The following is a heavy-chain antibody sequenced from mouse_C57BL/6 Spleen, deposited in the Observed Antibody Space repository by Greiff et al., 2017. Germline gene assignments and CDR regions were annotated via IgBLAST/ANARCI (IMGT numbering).Heavy chain of an antibody. V-gene: IGHV5-17*01. CDR3: AKDVSWFAY. Sequence: EVMLVESGGGLVKPGGSLTLSCAASGFTFSDYGMHWVRQAPEKGLEWVAYISSGSSTIYYADTVKGRFTISRDNAKNTLFLQMTSLRSEDTAMYYCAKDVSWFAYWGQGTLVTVSA. J-gene: IGHJ3*01. CDR2: ISSGSSTI. CDR1: GFTFSDYG.